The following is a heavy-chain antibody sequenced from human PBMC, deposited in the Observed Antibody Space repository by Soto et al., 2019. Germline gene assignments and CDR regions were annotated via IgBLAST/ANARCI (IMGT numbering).Heavy chain of an antibody. CDR1: GITVSNNH. J-gene: IGHJ5*02. CDR2: ITSDESSP. Sequence: GGSLRLSCAASGITVSNNHMSWVRQAPGKGLECVSRITSDESSPDYADSVKGRFTISRDNAKNTLFLQMNSLRAEDTAVYYCAVTLVSGLGSWGQGTLVTVSS. D-gene: IGHD3-16*01. CDR3: AVTLVSGLGS. V-gene: IGHV3-74*01.